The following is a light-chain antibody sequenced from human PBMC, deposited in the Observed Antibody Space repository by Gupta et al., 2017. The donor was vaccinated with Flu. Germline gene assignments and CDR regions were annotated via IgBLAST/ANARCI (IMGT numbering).Light chain of an antibody. V-gene: IGLV2-23*03. CDR2: EGS. Sequence: ITISCTGTSSDVGSYNIVSWYQQHPGKAPKLMIYEGSKRPSGVSNRFSGSKSGNTASLTISGLQAEDEADYYCCSYAGSSTFYVFGTGTKVTVL. CDR3: CSYAGSSTFYV. J-gene: IGLJ1*01. CDR1: SSDVGSYNI.